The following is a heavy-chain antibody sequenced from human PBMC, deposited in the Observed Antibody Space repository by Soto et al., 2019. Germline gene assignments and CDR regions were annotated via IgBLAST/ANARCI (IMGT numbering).Heavy chain of an antibody. CDR3: ARVQIITGTTSAFDI. V-gene: IGHV1-18*01. Sequence: ASVKVSCEASGYTFTSYGISCVRQAPGQGLEWMGWISAYNGNTNYAQKLQGRVTMTTDTSTSTAYMELRSLRSDDTAVYYCARVQIITGTTSAFDIWGQGTMVTVSS. CDR2: ISAYNGNT. CDR1: GYTFTSYG. J-gene: IGHJ3*02. D-gene: IGHD1-20*01.